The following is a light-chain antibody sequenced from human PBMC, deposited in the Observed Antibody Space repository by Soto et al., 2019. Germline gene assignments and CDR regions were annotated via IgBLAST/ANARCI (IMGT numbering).Light chain of an antibody. V-gene: IGLV1-44*01. CDR3: AAWDDSLNGHV. CDR1: SSNIGRHT. CDR2: SSD. Sequence: QSVLTQPPSASGTPGQRVTISCSGGSSNIGRHTVNWYQQLPGTAPKLLIQSSDKRPSGVPDRFSGSTSGTLGSLAISGLQSEDEDDYYCAAWDDSLNGHVFGTGTKLTVL. J-gene: IGLJ1*01.